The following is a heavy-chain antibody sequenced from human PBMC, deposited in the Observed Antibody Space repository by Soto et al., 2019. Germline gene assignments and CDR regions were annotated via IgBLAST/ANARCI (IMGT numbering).Heavy chain of an antibody. D-gene: IGHD1-26*01. Sequence: SETVSLTCTVSGGSISSSSYYWGWIRQPPGKGLEWIGSIYYSGSTYYNPSLKSRVTISVDTSKNQFSLKLSSVTAADTAVYYCARRLVGATSAFDIWGQGTMVTVSS. CDR2: IYYSGST. CDR1: GGSISSSSYY. CDR3: ARRLVGATSAFDI. V-gene: IGHV4-39*01. J-gene: IGHJ3*02.